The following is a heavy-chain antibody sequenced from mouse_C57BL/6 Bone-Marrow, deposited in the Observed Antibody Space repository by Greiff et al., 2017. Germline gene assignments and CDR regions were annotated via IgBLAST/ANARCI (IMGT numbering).Heavy chain of an antibody. J-gene: IGHJ3*01. D-gene: IGHD1-1*01. V-gene: IGHV5-6*01. CDR2: ISSGGSYT. CDR1: GFTFSSYG. CDR3: ARPSLDYYGSRFAY. Sequence: EVKVVESGGDLVKPGGSLKLSCAASGFTFSSYGMSWVRQTPDKRLEWVATISSGGSYTYYPDSVKGRFTISRDNAKNTLYLQMSSLKSEDTAMYYCARPSLDYYGSRFAYWGQGTLVTVSA.